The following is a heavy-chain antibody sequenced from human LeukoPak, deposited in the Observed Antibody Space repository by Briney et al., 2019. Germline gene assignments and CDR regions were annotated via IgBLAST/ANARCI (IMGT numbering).Heavy chain of an antibody. CDR2: IYYSGTT. D-gene: IGHD5-18*01. V-gene: IGHV4-39*07. J-gene: IGHJ5*02. CDR3: AKGAGGFSYYNWFDP. Sequence: PSETLSPTCTVSGGSISSSSYYWGGIRQPPGEGLEWIGSIYYSGTTHYNPSLESRVTISVDTSKNQFSLKLASVTAADTAIYYRAKGAGGFSYYNWFDPWGQGTLVTVSS. CDR1: GGSISSSSYY.